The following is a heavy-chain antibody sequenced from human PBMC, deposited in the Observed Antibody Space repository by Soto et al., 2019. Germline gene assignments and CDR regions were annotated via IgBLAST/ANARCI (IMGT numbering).Heavy chain of an antibody. CDR2: ISPYSGYT. D-gene: IGHD2-2*01. J-gene: IGHJ4*02. V-gene: IGHV1-18*01. CDR3: TREAIVVIPAAQPSHFDS. Sequence: QVQLVQSGAEVKKPGASVKVSCKGLGYNFIKYGINWVRQAPGQGLEWMGWISPYSGYTHSAQKFQGRLTLTIDTVATTAYMELRSLRSADTALYYCTREAIVVIPAAQPSHFDSWGQGTLVTVSS. CDR1: GYNFIKYG.